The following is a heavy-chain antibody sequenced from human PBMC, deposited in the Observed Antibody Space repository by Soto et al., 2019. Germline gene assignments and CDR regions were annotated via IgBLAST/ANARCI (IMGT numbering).Heavy chain of an antibody. V-gene: IGHV3-11*05. J-gene: IGHJ5*02. CDR1: GFTFSDYY. CDR3: ARDHYGPAWFAP. CDR2: MSSSSSYT. D-gene: IGHD3-10*01. Sequence: QVQLVESGGGLVKPGGSLRLSCAASGFTFSDYYMSWIRQAPGKGLEWVSYMSSSSSYTNYADSVKGRFTISRDNAKYSLYMQMNSLRAEDTAVYYCARDHYGPAWFAPWGQGTRVTVSS.